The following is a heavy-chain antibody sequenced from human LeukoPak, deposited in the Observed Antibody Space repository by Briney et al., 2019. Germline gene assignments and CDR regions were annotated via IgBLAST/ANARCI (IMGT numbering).Heavy chain of an antibody. J-gene: IGHJ5*02. V-gene: IGHV1-69*04. Sequence: ASVKVSCKASGGTFSSYTISWVRQAPGQGLEWMGRIIPILGIANYAQKFQGRVTITADKSTSTAYMELSSLISEDTAVYYCARDRGIFGVDNWFDPWGQGTLVTVSS. D-gene: IGHD3-3*01. CDR1: GGTFSSYT. CDR3: ARDRGIFGVDNWFDP. CDR2: IIPILGIA.